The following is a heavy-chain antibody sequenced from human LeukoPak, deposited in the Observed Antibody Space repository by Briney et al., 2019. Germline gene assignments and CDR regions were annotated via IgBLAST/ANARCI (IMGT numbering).Heavy chain of an antibody. D-gene: IGHD6-13*01. J-gene: IGHJ5*02. V-gene: IGHV5-51*01. Sequence: GESLKISCKGSGYSFTSYWIGWVRQMPGKGLEWMGIIYPGDSDTRYSPSFQGQVTISADKSIRTAYLQWSSLKASDTAMYYCARHVRIAAAHNWFDPWGQGTLVTVSS. CDR2: IYPGDSDT. CDR3: ARHVRIAAAHNWFDP. CDR1: GYSFTSYW.